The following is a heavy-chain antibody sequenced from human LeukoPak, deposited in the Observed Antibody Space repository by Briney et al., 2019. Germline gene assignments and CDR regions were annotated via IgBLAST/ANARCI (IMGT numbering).Heavy chain of an antibody. CDR3: ARANLVEFPWYYGSGSYYIWFDP. V-gene: IGHV1-18*01. J-gene: IGHJ5*02. D-gene: IGHD3-10*01. CDR1: GYTFTSYG. Sequence: ASVKVSCKASGYTFTSYGISWVRQAPGQGLEWMGWISAYNGNTNYAQKLQGRVTMTTDTSTSTAYMELRSLRSDDTAVYYCARANLVEFPWYYGSGSYYIWFDPWGQGTLVTVSS. CDR2: ISAYNGNT.